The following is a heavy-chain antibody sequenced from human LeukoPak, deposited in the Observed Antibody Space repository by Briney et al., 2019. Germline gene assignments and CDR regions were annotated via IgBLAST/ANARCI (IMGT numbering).Heavy chain of an antibody. CDR1: GLTFSSYG. Sequence: GGSLRLSCAASGLTFSSYGMHWVRQAPGKGLEWVAVIWYDGSNKYYADSVKGRFTISRDYSKNTLYLQMNSLRAEDTAVYYCAREDLQSSAFDIWGQGTMVTVSS. CDR3: AREDLQSSAFDI. J-gene: IGHJ3*02. CDR2: IWYDGSNK. D-gene: IGHD4-11*01. V-gene: IGHV3-33*01.